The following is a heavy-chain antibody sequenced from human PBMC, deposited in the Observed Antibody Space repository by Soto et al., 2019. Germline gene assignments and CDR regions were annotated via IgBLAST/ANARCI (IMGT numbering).Heavy chain of an antibody. CDR3: ARGLHYDFWSGYRWFSP. D-gene: IGHD3-3*01. V-gene: IGHV4-31*03. CDR1: GGSISSGGYY. J-gene: IGHJ5*02. Sequence: SETLSLTCTVSGGSISSGGYYWSWIRQHPGKGLEWIGYIYYSGSTYYNPSLKSRVTISVDTSKNQFSLKLSSVTAADTAVYYCARGLHYDFWSGYRWFSPWGQGTLVSVSS. CDR2: IYYSGST.